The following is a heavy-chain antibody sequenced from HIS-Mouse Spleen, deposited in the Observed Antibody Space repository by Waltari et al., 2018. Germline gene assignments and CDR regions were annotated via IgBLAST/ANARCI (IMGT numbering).Heavy chain of an antibody. CDR3: ARDPGYSSSSNAFDI. V-gene: IGHV4-38-2*02. CDR1: GSSISSGYS. Sequence: QVQLQESGPGLVKPSETLSLTFTVSGSSISSGYSWGWIRQPPGKGLEWIGSIYHSGSTYYNPSLKSRVTISVDTSKNQFSLKLSSVTAADTAVYYCARDPGYSSSSNAFDIWGQGQWSPSLQ. CDR2: IYHSGST. J-gene: IGHJ3*02. D-gene: IGHD6-6*01.